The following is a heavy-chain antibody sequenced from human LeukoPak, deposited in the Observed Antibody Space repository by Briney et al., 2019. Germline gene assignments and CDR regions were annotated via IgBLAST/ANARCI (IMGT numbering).Heavy chain of an antibody. J-gene: IGHJ4*02. V-gene: IGHV1-18*01. CDR1: AYTFTIYG. CDR2: ISTHNGNT. CDR3: ARGASYVILAGYSYFDY. Sequence: ASVTVSCTAAAYTFTIYGISWVRQAPGQGLEWMGWISTHNGNTNYAQKFQGRVTMTTDTSTSTDYMELRSLRSDDTAVYYCARGASYVILAGYSYFDYWGQGTLVTVSS. D-gene: IGHD3-9*01.